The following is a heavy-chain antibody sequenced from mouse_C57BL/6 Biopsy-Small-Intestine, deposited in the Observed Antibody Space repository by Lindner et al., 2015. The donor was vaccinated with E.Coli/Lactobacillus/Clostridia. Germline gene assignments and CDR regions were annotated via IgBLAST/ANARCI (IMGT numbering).Heavy chain of an antibody. CDR3: ARQAYYSPCFDY. Sequence: VQLQESGGDLVKPGGSLKLSCAASGFTFSSYGMSWVRQTPGKRLEWVATISSGGSYTYYPDSVKGRFTISRDNAKNTLYLQMSSLKSEDTAMYYCARQAYYSPCFDYWGQGTTLTVSS. J-gene: IGHJ2*01. CDR1: GFTFSSYG. D-gene: IGHD2-12*01. V-gene: IGHV5-6*01. CDR2: ISSGGSYT.